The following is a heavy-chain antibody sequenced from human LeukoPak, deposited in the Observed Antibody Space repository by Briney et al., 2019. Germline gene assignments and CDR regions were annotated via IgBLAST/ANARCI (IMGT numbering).Heavy chain of an antibody. V-gene: IGHV4-59*02. Sequence: SETLSLTCAAYGGSVSGYYWSWIRQPPGKGLEWIGYIYYSGSTNYNPSLKSRVTISVDTSKNQFSLKLSSVTAADTAVYYCARESRYSSSWFDYWGQGTLVTVSS. CDR1: GGSVSGYY. CDR3: ARESRYSSSWFDY. J-gene: IGHJ5*01. D-gene: IGHD6-13*01. CDR2: IYYSGST.